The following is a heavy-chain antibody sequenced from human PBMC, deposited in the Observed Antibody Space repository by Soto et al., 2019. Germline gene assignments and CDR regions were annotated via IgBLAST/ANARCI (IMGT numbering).Heavy chain of an antibody. Sequence: ASVKVSCKASGYTFTSYAMHWVRQAPGQRLEWMGWINAGNGNTKYSQKFQGRVTITRDTSASTAYMELSSLRSEDTAVYYCARPGGSLVPAAIGRGPIGSLIGSWFEPWGQGTLVIVSS. CDR1: GYTFTSYA. D-gene: IGHD2-2*02. CDR3: ARPGGSLVPAAIGRGPIGSLIGSWFEP. J-gene: IGHJ5*02. V-gene: IGHV1-3*01. CDR2: INAGNGNT.